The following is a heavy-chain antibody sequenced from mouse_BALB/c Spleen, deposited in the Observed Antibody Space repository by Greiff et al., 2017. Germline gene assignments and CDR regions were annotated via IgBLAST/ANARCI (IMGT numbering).Heavy chain of an antibody. D-gene: IGHD2-14*01. CDR1: GFTFSSYG. J-gene: IGHJ2*01. CDR3: ARDLGYFDY. V-gene: IGHV5-6-3*01. Sequence: EVKLMESGGGLVQPGGSLKLSCAASGFTFSSYGMSWVRQTPDKRLELVATINSNGGSTYYPDSVKGRFTISRDNAKNTLYLQMSSLKSEDTAMYYCARDLGYFDYWGQGTTLTVSS. CDR2: INSNGGST.